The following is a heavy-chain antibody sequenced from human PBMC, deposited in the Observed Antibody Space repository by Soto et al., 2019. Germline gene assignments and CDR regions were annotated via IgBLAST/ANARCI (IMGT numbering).Heavy chain of an antibody. J-gene: IGHJ6*02. V-gene: IGHV3-48*03. CDR2: ISSSGSTI. Sequence: GSLRLSCAASGFTFSSYEMNWVRQAPGKGLEWVSYISSSGSTIYYADSVKGRFTISRDNAKNSLYLQMNSLRAEDTAVYYCASLESLTSSSSRVNGMDVWGQGTTVTVSS. CDR3: ASLESLTSSSSRVNGMDV. D-gene: IGHD6-6*01. CDR1: GFTFSSYE.